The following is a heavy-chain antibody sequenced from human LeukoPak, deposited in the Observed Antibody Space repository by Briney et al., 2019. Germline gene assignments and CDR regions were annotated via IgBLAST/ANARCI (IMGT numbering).Heavy chain of an antibody. CDR2: ISSSGSTI. J-gene: IGHJ4*02. D-gene: IGHD3-22*01. CDR3: ARLNYYDSSGYLRY. Sequence: GGSLRLSCAASGFTFSSYEMNWVRQAPGKGLEWVSYISSSGSTIYYADSVKGRFTISRDDAKNSLYLQMNSLRAEDTAVYYCARLNYYDSSGYLRYWGQGTLVTVSS. CDR1: GFTFSSYE. V-gene: IGHV3-48*03.